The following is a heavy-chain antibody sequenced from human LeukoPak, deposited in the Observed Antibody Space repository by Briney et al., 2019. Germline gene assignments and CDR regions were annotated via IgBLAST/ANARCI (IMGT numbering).Heavy chain of an antibody. V-gene: IGHV3-64D*06. D-gene: IGHD6-13*01. CDR3: VKDSPPVQQLGLFDY. Sequence: GGSLRLSCSASGFTFSSYAMHWVRQAPGKGLEYVSAISSNGGSTYYADSAKGRFTISRDNSKNTLYLQMSSLRAEDTAVYYCVKDSPPVQQLGLFDYWGQGTLVTVSS. J-gene: IGHJ4*02. CDR2: ISSNGGST. CDR1: GFTFSSYA.